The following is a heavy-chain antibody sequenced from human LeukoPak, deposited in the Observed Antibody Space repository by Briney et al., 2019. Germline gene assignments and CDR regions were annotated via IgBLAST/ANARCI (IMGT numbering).Heavy chain of an antibody. CDR2: ISAYNGNT. Sequence: ASVKVSCKASGYTFTSYGISWVRQAPGQGLEWMGWISAYNGNTNYAQKLQGRVTMTTDTSTSTAYMELRSLRSDDTAVYYCAASGDVDTAMVGRLYYYMDVWGKGTTVTVSS. J-gene: IGHJ6*03. CDR1: GYTFTSYG. D-gene: IGHD5-18*01. CDR3: AASGDVDTAMVGRLYYYMDV. V-gene: IGHV1-18*01.